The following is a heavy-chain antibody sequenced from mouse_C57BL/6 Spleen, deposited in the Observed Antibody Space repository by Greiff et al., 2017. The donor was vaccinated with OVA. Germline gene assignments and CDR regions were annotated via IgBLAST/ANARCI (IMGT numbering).Heavy chain of an antibody. D-gene: IGHD3-1*01. Sequence: EVMLVESGEGLVKPGGSLKLSCAASGFTFSSYAMSWVRQTPEKRLEWVAYISSGGDYIYYADTVKGRFTISRDTARNTLYLQMSSLTSEDTAMYYCTRDRGPAYAMDYWGQGTSVTVSS. CDR2: ISSGGDYI. V-gene: IGHV5-9-1*02. CDR1: GFTFSSYA. J-gene: IGHJ4*01. CDR3: TRDRGPAYAMDY.